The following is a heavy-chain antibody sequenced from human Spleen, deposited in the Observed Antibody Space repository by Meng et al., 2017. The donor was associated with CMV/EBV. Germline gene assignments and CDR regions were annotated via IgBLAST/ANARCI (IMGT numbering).Heavy chain of an antibody. Sequence: SVKVSCKASGGTFSSYTISWVRQAPGQGLEWMGRIIPILGIANYAQKFQGRVTITADKSTSTAYMELSSLRSEDTAVYYCARVPRAGETHYYYGMDVWGQGTTVTVSS. D-gene: IGHD7-27*01. V-gene: IGHV1-69*02. J-gene: IGHJ6*02. CDR2: IIPILGIA. CDR1: GGTFSSYT. CDR3: ARVPRAGETHYYYGMDV.